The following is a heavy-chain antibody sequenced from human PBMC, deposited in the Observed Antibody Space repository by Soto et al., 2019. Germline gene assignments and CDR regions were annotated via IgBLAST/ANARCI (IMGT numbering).Heavy chain of an antibody. CDR3: ARPAGREVLGILLDYFDS. Sequence: QVQLVQSGAEVKKPGASVKVSCKASGYTFTSYYINGVRQSTGQGRQWMGWMNPNSANTGYAQKFQGRVTITRDTFISTAYMELSSVTSGETALYYCARPAGREVLGILLDYFDSWRQATLLTVSS. CDR2: MNPNSANT. V-gene: IGHV1-8*01. J-gene: IGHJ4*02. D-gene: IGHD2-2*01. CDR1: GYTFTSYY.